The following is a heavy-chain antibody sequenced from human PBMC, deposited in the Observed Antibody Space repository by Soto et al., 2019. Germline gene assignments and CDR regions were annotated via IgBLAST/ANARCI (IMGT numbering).Heavy chain of an antibody. D-gene: IGHD4-17*01. V-gene: IGHV3-21*01. CDR2: ISSSSSYI. CDR1: GFTFSSYS. CDR3: ARDFYGDYYYYYMDV. J-gene: IGHJ6*03. Sequence: GGSLRLSCAASGFTFSSYSMNWVRQAPGKGLEWVSSISSSSSYIYYADSVKGRFTISRDNAKNSLYLQMNSLRAEDTAVYYCARDFYGDYYYYYMDVWGKGTTVTVSS.